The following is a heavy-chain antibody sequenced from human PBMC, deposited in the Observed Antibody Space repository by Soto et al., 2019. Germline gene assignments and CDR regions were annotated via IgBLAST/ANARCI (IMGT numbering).Heavy chain of an antibody. CDR3: AKAVGSYGNFDY. D-gene: IGHD5-18*01. Sequence: EVQLVESGGGLVQPGRSLRLSCAASGFTFDDYAMHWVRQAPGKGLEWVSRISWNSGSIGYADSVKGRFIISRDNAKSSLYLQMNSLRAEDTALYYCAKAVGSYGNFDYWGQGTLVTVSS. CDR1: GFTFDDYA. V-gene: IGHV3-9*01. J-gene: IGHJ4*02. CDR2: ISWNSGSI.